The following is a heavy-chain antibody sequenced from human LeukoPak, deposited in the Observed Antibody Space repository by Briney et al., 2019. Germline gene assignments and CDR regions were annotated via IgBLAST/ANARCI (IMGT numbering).Heavy chain of an antibody. V-gene: IGHV3-30*02. D-gene: IGHD6-19*01. J-gene: IGHJ1*01. CDR1: GFTFSSYG. Sequence: GGSLRLSCAASGFTFSSYGMHWVRQAPGKGLEWVAFIRYDGSNKYYADSVKGRFTISRDNSKNTLYLQMNSLRAEDTAVYYCAKANSSGWYSLNFQHWGQGTLVTVSS. CDR3: AKANSSGWYSLNFQH. CDR2: IRYDGSNK.